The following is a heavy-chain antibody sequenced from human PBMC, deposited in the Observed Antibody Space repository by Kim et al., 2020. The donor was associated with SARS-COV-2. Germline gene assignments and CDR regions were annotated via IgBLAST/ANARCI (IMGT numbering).Heavy chain of an antibody. Sequence: PSLKGRVPISVDTSKNQFSLTLSSVAAADTAVYYCARGGGFWSGPGPFDYWGQGTLVTVSS. D-gene: IGHD3-3*01. CDR3: ARGGGFWSGPGPFDY. J-gene: IGHJ4*02. V-gene: IGHV4-39*07.